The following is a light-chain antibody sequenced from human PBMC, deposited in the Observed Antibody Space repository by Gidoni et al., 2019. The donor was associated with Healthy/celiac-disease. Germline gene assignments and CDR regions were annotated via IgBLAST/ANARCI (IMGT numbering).Light chain of an antibody. J-gene: IGKJ4*01. CDR2: GAS. Sequence: VLTQSPGTLSLSPGERATLSCRASQSVSSSYLAWYQQKPGQAPRLLIYGASSRATGIPDRFSGSGSGTDFTLTISRLETEDFAVYYCQQYGTFGGGTKVEIK. V-gene: IGKV3-20*01. CDR3: QQYGT. CDR1: QSVSSSY.